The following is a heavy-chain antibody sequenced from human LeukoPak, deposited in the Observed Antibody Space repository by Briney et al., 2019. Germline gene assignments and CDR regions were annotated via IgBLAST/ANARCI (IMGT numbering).Heavy chain of an antibody. CDR3: ARVPPNYDSTTYYYYMDV. Sequence: ASVKVSCKASGYTFTTYDINWVRQATGQGLEWMGWMNPNSGNTGYAQKFQGRVTFTRNTSISTAYMELSSLRSEDTAVYYCARVPPNYDSTTYYYYMDVWGKGTTVTVSS. V-gene: IGHV1-8*03. D-gene: IGHD3-3*01. J-gene: IGHJ6*03. CDR1: GYTFTTYD. CDR2: MNPNSGNT.